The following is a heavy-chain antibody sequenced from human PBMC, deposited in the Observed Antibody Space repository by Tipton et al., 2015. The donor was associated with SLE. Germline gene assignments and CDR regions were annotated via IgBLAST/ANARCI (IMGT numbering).Heavy chain of an antibody. Sequence: SLRLSCAASGFTFSDYYMSWIRQAPGKGLEWVSYISSSGGTIYYADSVKGRFTISRDNARNSLYLHMDSLRAEDTAMYYCARDGVTSVTADYWGQGTLVTVSS. J-gene: IGHJ4*02. D-gene: IGHD4-11*01. V-gene: IGHV3-11*04. CDR2: ISSSGGTI. CDR3: ARDGVTSVTADY. CDR1: GFTFSDYY.